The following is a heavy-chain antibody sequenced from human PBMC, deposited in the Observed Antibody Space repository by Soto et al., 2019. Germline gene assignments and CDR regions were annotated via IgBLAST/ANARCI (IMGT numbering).Heavy chain of an antibody. CDR3: ARPAGTAMVVDY. J-gene: IGHJ4*02. V-gene: IGHV4-59*08. CDR2: IYYSGST. Sequence: SETLSLTCTVSGGSITNYYWSWVRQPPGKGLEWIGSIYYSGSTNYNPSLKSRVTISVDTSKSHFSLELSSVTAADTAVYYCARPAGTAMVVDYWGQGTLVTVSS. CDR1: GGSITNYY. D-gene: IGHD5-18*01.